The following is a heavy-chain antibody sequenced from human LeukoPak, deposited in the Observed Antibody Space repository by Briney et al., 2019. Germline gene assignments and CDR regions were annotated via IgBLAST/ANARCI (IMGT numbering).Heavy chain of an antibody. CDR1: GGSISSYY. CDR2: IYTSGST. Sequence: SETLSLTCTVSGGSISSYYWSWIRQPAGKGLEWIGRIYTSGSTNYNPSLKSRVTMSVDTSKNQFSLKLSSVTAADTAVYYWAKSTTIWFGEPKRGFDYWGQGTLVTVSS. CDR3: AKSTTIWFGEPKRGFDY. V-gene: IGHV4-4*07. D-gene: IGHD3-10*01. J-gene: IGHJ4*02.